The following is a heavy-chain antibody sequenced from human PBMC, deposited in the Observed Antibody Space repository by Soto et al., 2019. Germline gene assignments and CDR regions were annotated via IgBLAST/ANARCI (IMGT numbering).Heavy chain of an antibody. D-gene: IGHD3-16*02. Sequence: QVQLVQSGAEVKKPGSSVKVSCKASGGTFSSHAVNWVRQAPGQGLEWMGGIIPILGTTKYAQRFQDRVTFTADESTRTAYMDLSSLRSEDTAVYFCTSGERRYFEYLGQGTLVSVSS. J-gene: IGHJ4*02. V-gene: IGHV1-69*13. CDR3: TSGERRYFEY. CDR1: GGTFSSHA. CDR2: IIPILGTT.